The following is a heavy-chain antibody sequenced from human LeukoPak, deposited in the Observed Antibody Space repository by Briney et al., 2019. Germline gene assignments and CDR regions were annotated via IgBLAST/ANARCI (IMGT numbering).Heavy chain of an antibody. J-gene: IGHJ4*02. CDR3: AKVPAKYGGKVQLDY. Sequence: GGPLRLSCAASGFTFSSYPVIWVREAPGEGVVWVSAISGSGGSTYYADSVKGRFTISRDNSKNTLYLQMNSLRAEDTAVYYCAKVPAKYGGKVQLDYWGQGTLVTVSS. CDR2: ISGSGGST. D-gene: IGHD4-23*01. CDR1: GFTFSSYP. V-gene: IGHV3-23*01.